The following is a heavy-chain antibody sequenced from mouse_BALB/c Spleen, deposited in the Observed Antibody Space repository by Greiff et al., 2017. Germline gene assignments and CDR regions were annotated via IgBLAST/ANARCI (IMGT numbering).Heavy chain of an antibody. D-gene: IGHD2-14*01. J-gene: IGHJ4*01. CDR2: ISSGGST. Sequence: EVKVVESGGGLVKPGGSLKLSCAASGFTFSSYAMSWVRQTPEKRLEWVASISSGGSTYYPDSVKGRFTISRDNARNILYLQMSSLRSEDTAMYYCAKVRRDYAMDYWGQGTSVTVSS. CDR1: GFTFSSYA. CDR3: AKVRRDYAMDY. V-gene: IGHV5-6-5*01.